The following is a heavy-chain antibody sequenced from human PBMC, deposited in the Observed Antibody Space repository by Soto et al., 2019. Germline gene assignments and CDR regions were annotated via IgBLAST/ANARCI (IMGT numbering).Heavy chain of an antibody. D-gene: IGHD3-10*01. V-gene: IGHV1-18*04. J-gene: IGHJ6*02. CDR1: GYIFTSYG. CDR3: ARDRGAAYYYGMDV. Sequence: QVQLVQSGAEVKKPGASVKVSCKASGYIFTSYGISWVRQAPGQGLEWMGWISAYNGNTNYAQKLQGRVTITPDTSTSTAYMELRSLRFDDTAVYHCARDRGAAYYYGMDVWGQGSTVTVSS. CDR2: ISAYNGNT.